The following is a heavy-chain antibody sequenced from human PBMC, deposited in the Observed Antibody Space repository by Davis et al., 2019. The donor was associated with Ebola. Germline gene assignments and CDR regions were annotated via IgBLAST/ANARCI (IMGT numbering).Heavy chain of an antibody. CDR3: ARGDYAGSSFDY. J-gene: IGHJ4*02. D-gene: IGHD4-23*01. V-gene: IGHV4-4*02. CDR1: GGSISSSNW. Sequence: MPSETLSLTCAVSGGSISSSNWWSWVRQPPGKGLEWIGEIYLGRTNYNPSLKSRATISVDRSTNQFSLKLTSVTAADTAVYYCARGDYAGSSFDYWGQGTLVTVSS. CDR2: IYLGRT.